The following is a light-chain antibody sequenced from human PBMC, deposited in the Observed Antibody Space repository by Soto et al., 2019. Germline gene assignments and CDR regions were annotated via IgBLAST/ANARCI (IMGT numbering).Light chain of an antibody. CDR1: QDISNY. Sequence: DIQMTQSPSSLSASVGDRVTITCQASQDISNYLNWYQQKLGKAPKLLIYDASNLETGVPSRFSGSGSGTDFTFTISSLQPEDIATYYCQQSYNTVWTFGQGTKVEIK. V-gene: IGKV1-33*01. CDR2: DAS. J-gene: IGKJ1*01. CDR3: QQSYNTVWT.